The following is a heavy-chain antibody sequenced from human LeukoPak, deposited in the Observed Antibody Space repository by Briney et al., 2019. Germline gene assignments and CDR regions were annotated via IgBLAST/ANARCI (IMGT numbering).Heavy chain of an antibody. Sequence: ASVKVSCKASGYTFTSYNIHWVRQATGQGLEWMGWLNPNSGKTDYAQKFQGRVTMTRNTSVSTAYMDLSSLRSEDTAVYYCATSHYYDHYYMDVWGKGTTVTVSS. CDR1: GYTFTSYN. J-gene: IGHJ6*03. CDR3: ATSHYYDHYYMDV. CDR2: LNPNSGKT. V-gene: IGHV1-8*01.